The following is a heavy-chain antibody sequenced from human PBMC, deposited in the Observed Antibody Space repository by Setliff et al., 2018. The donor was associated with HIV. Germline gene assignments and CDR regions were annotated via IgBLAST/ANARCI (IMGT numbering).Heavy chain of an antibody. CDR1: GDRFSKYW. D-gene: IGHD5-18*01. V-gene: IGHV5-51*01. J-gene: IGHJ3*02. Sequence: HRESLKISCQDSGDRFSKYWIAWVRQMPGRGLECMGIIYPGDSETRYSPSFQGRVSISADKSTSTAYLQWSSLKASDTAIYYCAKIADTVAVSSIIRAFEMWGQGTLVTVSS. CDR3: AKIADTVAVSSIIRAFEM. CDR2: IYPGDSET.